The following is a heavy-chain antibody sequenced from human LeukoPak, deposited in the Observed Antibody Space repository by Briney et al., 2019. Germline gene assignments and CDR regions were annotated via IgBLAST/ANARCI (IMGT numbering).Heavy chain of an antibody. D-gene: IGHD2-2*01. V-gene: IGHV3-7*01. CDR1: GFTFSSYW. Sequence: GGSLRLSCAASGFTFSSYWMNWARQAPGKGLEWVASINHNGNVNYYVDSVKGRFTISRDNAKNSLYLQMNSLRAEDTAIYFCARGHCRRTSCYSSGGYYYYSMDVRGQGTTVIVSS. CDR2: INHNGNVN. J-gene: IGHJ6*02. CDR3: ARGHCRRTSCYSSGGYYYYSMDV.